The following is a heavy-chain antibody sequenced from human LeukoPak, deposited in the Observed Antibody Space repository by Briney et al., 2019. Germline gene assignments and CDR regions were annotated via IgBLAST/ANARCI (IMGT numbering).Heavy chain of an antibody. Sequence: GGSLRLSCAASGFTVSNNYMNWVRQAPGKGLEWVSLIYSGGSTHYADSVKGRFTISRDSSRNTLYLQTNSLRVEDTAVYYCARDPSAVAINTYGWGQGTLVTVSS. D-gene: IGHD6-13*01. J-gene: IGHJ4*02. CDR2: IYSGGST. CDR3: ARDPSAVAINTYG. CDR1: GFTVSNNY. V-gene: IGHV3-66*01.